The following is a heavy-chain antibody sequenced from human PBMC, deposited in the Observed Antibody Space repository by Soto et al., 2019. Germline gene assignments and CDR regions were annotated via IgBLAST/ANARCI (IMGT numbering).Heavy chain of an antibody. D-gene: IGHD6-19*01. CDR1: GGSFSGYY. V-gene: IGHV4-34*01. CDR3: ARGLSGMYSSGWYYFDY. CDR2: INHSGST. J-gene: IGHJ4*02. Sequence: SETLSLTCTVSGGSFSGYYWSWIRQPPGKGLEWIGEINHSGSTNYNPSLKSRVTISVDTSKNQFSLKLSSVTAADTAVYYCARGLSGMYSSGWYYFDYWGQGTLVTVSS.